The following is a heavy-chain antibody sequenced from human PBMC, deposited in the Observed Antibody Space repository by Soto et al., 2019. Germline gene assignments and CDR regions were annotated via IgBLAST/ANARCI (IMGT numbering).Heavy chain of an antibody. CDR3: LRDAGAKLGSS. V-gene: IGHV1-3*01. J-gene: IGHJ4*02. Sequence: LRVTCDAAQFTFPSFTSTWASQAPGQRLEWMGWINAGNVNTKYSQQLQGRVIITADDYARSSYMVWRSVRSQYTAGYYCLRDAGAKLGSSWGQGSLVTVS. CDR1: QFTFPSFT. CDR2: INAGNVNT. D-gene: IGHD6-13*01.